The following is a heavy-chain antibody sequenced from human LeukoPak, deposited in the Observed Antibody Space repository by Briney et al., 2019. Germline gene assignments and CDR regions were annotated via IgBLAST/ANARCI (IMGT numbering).Heavy chain of an antibody. Sequence: GGSLRLSCAASGFTFSSYAMSWVRQAPGKGLEWVSAISGSGGSTYYADSVKGRFTISRDNSKNTLYLQMNSLRAEDTAVYYCAKQRDILTGYVTPFDYWGQGTLVTVSS. D-gene: IGHD3-9*01. V-gene: IGHV3-23*01. CDR1: GFTFSSYA. CDR2: ISGSGGST. J-gene: IGHJ4*02. CDR3: AKQRDILTGYVTPFDY.